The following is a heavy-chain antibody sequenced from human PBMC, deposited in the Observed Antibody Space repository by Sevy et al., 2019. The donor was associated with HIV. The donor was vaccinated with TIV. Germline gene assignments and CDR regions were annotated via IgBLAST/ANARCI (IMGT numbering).Heavy chain of an antibody. J-gene: IGHJ4*02. D-gene: IGHD3-22*01. CDR2: INSDGSST. CDR1: GFTFSSYW. V-gene: IGHV3-74*01. CDR3: ARVGLGYDPSGVDY. Sequence: GGSLRLSCAASGFTFSSYWMHWVRQAPGKGLVWVSLINSDGSSTNYADSVKGRFTISRDNAKNTLYLQMNSLRAEDTAVYFCARVGLGYDPSGVDYWGQGTLVTVSS.